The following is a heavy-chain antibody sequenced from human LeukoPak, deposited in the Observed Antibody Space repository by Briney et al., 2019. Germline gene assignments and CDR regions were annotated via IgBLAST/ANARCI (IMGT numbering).Heavy chain of an antibody. V-gene: IGHV3-33*01. D-gene: IGHD2-15*01. CDR3: ARAEAWVVAANNYYYYGMDV. CDR2: IWYDGSNK. J-gene: IGHJ6*02. CDR1: GFTFSSYG. Sequence: GGSLRLSCAASGFTFSSYGMHWVRQAPGKGLEWVAVIWYDGSNKYYADSVKGRFTISRDNSKNTLYLQMNSLRAEDTAVYYCARAEAWVVAANNYYYYGMDVWGQGTTVTVSS.